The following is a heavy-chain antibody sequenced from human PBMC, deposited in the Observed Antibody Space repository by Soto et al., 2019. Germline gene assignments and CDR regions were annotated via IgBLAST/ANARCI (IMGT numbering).Heavy chain of an antibody. J-gene: IGHJ4*02. CDR3: ARASYYGSGSYYNNRPQYYFDY. V-gene: IGHV3-53*01. CDR1: GFTVSSNY. Sequence: GGSLRLSCAASGFTVSSNYMSWVRQAPGKGLEWVSVIYSGGSTYYADSVKGRFTISRDNSKNTLYLQMNSLRAEDTAVYYCARASYYGSGSYYNNRPQYYFDYWGQGTLVTVSS. CDR2: IYSGGST. D-gene: IGHD3-10*01.